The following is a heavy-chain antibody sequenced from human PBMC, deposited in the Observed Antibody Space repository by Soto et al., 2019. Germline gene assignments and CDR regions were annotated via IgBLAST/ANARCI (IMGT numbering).Heavy chain of an antibody. J-gene: IGHJ4*02. CDR2: ISGSGGST. CDR3: AKRVGWLDY. Sequence: PGGSLRLSCVASGFTFSSYAMSWVRQAPGKGLEWVSAISGSGGSTYYADSVKGRFTISRDNSKNTLYLQMNSLRAEGTAVYYRAKRVGWLDYWGQGTLVTVSS. CDR1: GFTFSSYA. V-gene: IGHV3-23*01. D-gene: IGHD6-19*01.